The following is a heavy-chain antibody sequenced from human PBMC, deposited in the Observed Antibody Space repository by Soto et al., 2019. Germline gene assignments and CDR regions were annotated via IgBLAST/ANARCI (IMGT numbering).Heavy chain of an antibody. V-gene: IGHV3-23*01. Sequence: GVSLRLSCAASGFTFSSYAMSWVRQAPGTGLEWVSAINGSGGSTYYSVSVKGRFTISRDNSKNTLYLQMNNLRAEGTAVDYCAKDFEQLWPNEAFDIWGQGTMVTVSS. J-gene: IGHJ3*02. D-gene: IGHD5-18*01. CDR3: AKDFEQLWPNEAFDI. CDR2: INGSGGST. CDR1: GFTFSSYA.